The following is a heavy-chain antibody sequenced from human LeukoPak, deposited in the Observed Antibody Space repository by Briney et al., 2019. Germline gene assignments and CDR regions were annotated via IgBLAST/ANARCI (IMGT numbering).Heavy chain of an antibody. Sequence: ASVKASCKASGYTFTSYGISWVRQAPGQGLEWMGWISAYNGNTNYAQKLQGRVTMTTDTSTSTAYMELRSLRSDDTAVYYCARGDIVVVPAAMGNDYWGQGTLVTVSS. CDR1: GYTFTSYG. CDR2: ISAYNGNT. CDR3: ARGDIVVVPAAMGNDY. J-gene: IGHJ4*02. V-gene: IGHV1-18*01. D-gene: IGHD2-2*01.